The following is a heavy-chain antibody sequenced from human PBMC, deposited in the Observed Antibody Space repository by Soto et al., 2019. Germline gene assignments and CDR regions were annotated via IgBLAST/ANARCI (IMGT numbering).Heavy chain of an antibody. Sequence: PGGSLRLSCAASGFTFSSYGMHWVRQAPGKGLEWVAVIWYDGSNKYYADSVKGRFTISRDNSKNTLYLQMNTLRVEDTAVYYCAKQRGGYDRDFDYWGQGTLVTVSS. V-gene: IGHV3-33*06. CDR2: IWYDGSNK. CDR1: GFTFSSYG. D-gene: IGHD5-12*01. J-gene: IGHJ4*02. CDR3: AKQRGGYDRDFDY.